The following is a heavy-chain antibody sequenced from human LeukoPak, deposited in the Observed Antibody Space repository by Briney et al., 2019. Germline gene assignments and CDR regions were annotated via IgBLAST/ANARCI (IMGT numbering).Heavy chain of an antibody. J-gene: IGHJ4*02. Sequence: SETLSLTCTVSGGSISSSSYYWGWIRQPPGKGLEWIGSIYYSGSTYYNPCLKSRVTISVDTSKNQFSLKLSSVTAADTAVYYCARHDWDFDYWGQGTLVTVSS. V-gene: IGHV4-39*01. CDR1: GGSISSSSYY. CDR2: IYYSGST. D-gene: IGHD2-21*01. CDR3: ARHDWDFDY.